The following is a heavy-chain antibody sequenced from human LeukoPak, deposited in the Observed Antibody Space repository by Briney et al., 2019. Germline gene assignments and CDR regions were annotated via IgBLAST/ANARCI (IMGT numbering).Heavy chain of an antibody. CDR3: AGYSGYDLRAFDI. CDR1: GGSISSYY. V-gene: IGHV4-59*01. CDR2: IYYSRST. J-gene: IGHJ3*02. Sequence: SETLSLTCTVSGGSISSYYWSWIRQPPGKGLEWIGYIYYSRSTNYNPSLKSRVTISVDTSKNQFSLKLSSVTAADTAVYYCAGYSGYDLRAFDIWGQGTMVTVSS. D-gene: IGHD5-12*01.